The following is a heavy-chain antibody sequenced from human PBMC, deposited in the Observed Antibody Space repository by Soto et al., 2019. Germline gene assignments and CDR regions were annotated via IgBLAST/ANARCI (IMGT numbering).Heavy chain of an antibody. V-gene: IGHV3-21*01. Sequence: EVQLVESGGGLVKPGGSLRLSSAASGFTFSSYSMNWVRQAPGKGLEWVSSISSSSSYIYYADSVKGRFTISRDNAKNSLYLQMNSLRAEDTAVYYCARGRFLEWLLWDWGQGTLVTVSS. CDR2: ISSSSSYI. CDR3: ARGRFLEWLLWD. J-gene: IGHJ4*02. D-gene: IGHD3-3*01. CDR1: GFTFSSYS.